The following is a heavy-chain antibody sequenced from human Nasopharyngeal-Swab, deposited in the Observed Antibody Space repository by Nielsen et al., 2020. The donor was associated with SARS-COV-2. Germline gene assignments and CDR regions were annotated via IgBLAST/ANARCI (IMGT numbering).Heavy chain of an antibody. V-gene: IGHV4-59*01. J-gene: IGHJ4*02. CDR3: ARVADCSSTSCYTGEVDY. Sequence: SETLSLTCTVSGGSISSYYWSWIRQPPGKGLEWIGYIYYSGGTNYNPSLKSRVTISVDTSKNQFSLKLSSVTAADTAMYYCARVADCSSTSCYTGEVDYWGQGTLVTVSS. CDR1: GGSISSYY. D-gene: IGHD2-2*02. CDR2: IYYSGGT.